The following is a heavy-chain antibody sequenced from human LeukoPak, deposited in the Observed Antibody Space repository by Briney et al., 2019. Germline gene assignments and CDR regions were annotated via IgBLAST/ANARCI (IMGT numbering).Heavy chain of an antibody. CDR2: INSDGSST. CDR1: GFTFTTSS. Sequence: GGSLRLSCAASGFTFTTSSMSWGRQAPGKGLVWVSRINSDGSSTSYADSVKGRFTISRDNAKNTLYLQMNSLRAEDTAVYYCARDLGYSGRPNDYWGQGTPVTVSS. V-gene: IGHV3-74*01. CDR3: ARDLGYSGRPNDY. D-gene: IGHD5-18*01. J-gene: IGHJ4*02.